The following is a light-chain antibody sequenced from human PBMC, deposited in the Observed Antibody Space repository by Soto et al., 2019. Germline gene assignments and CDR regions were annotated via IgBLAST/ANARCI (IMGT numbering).Light chain of an antibody. CDR1: QDINGW. J-gene: IGKJ1*01. V-gene: IGKV1-5*03. CDR3: QQYKDYWT. CDR2: KTS. Sequence: DVQMTQSPTTLSASVGDRVTITCRASQDINGWLAWYQRKPGKAPKLLIQKTSNLESGVPLRFSGSGSGTEFTLTISSLQPDDFATYYCQQYKDYWTFGQGTKV.